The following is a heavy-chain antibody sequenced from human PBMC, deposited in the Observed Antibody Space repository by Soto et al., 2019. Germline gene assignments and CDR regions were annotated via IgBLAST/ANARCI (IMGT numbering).Heavy chain of an antibody. CDR2: ISGSGGST. CDR3: SGSRYPYGYYGMDV. CDR1: GFTFSSYA. J-gene: IGHJ6*02. Sequence: PGGSLRLSCAASGFTFSSYAMSWVRQAPGKGLEWVSAISGSGGSTYYADSVKGRFTISRDNSKNTLYLQMNSLRAEDTAVYSCSGSRYPYGYYGMDVWGQGTTVTVSS. D-gene: IGHD1-26*01. V-gene: IGHV3-23*01.